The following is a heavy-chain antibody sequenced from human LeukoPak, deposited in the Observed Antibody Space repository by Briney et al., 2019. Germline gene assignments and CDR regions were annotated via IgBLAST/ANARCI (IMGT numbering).Heavy chain of an antibody. J-gene: IGHJ4*02. Sequence: TGGSLRLSCAASGFTFSSYAMNWVRQAPGKGLEWVSAISGSGGSTYYADSVKGRFTISRDNSKNTLYLQMNSLRAEDTAVYYCARSGIAVAGTWGFDYWGQGTLVTVSS. CDR1: GFTFSSYA. CDR2: ISGSGGST. D-gene: IGHD6-19*01. V-gene: IGHV3-23*01. CDR3: ARSGIAVAGTWGFDY.